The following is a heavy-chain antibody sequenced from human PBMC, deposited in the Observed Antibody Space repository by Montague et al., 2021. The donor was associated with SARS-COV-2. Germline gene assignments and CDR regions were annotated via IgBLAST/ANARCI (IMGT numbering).Heavy chain of an antibody. CDR3: ARGVTYYDILTGYYKGNYYYGRDV. D-gene: IGHD3-9*01. Sequence: SKTLSLTCAVYGGSFSGFYWSWIRQPPGKGLEWIGEMNHSGSTNYNPSLKSRVTISVDTSKNQFSLKLSSVTAADTAVYYCARGVTYYDILTGYYKGNYYYGRDVWGQGTTVTVSS. CDR2: MNHSGST. CDR1: GGSFSGFY. V-gene: IGHV4-34*01. J-gene: IGHJ6*02.